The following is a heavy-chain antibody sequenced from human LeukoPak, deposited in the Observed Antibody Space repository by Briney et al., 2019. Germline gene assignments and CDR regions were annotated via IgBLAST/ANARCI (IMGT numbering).Heavy chain of an antibody. CDR1: GFTVSSNY. V-gene: IGHV3-53*05. CDR2: IYSGGGT. J-gene: IGHJ4*02. Sequence: GGSLRLSCTASGFTVSSNYMTWVRQAPGKGLEWVSAIYSGGGTYYADSVKGRFTISRDNSKNTLYLQMNSLRAEDTAVYYCARGGIVVVPAAIPDYWGQGTLVTVSS. D-gene: IGHD2-2*01. CDR3: ARGGIVVVPAAIPDY.